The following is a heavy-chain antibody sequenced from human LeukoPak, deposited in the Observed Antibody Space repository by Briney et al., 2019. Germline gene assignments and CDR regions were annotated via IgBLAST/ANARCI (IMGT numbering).Heavy chain of an antibody. Sequence: GGSLRLSCAASGFTFSSDGMHWVRQAPGKGLEWVSFIRYDGSNKYYADSVKGRFTISRDNSKNTLYLQMNRLRAEDTAVYYCAKDRGQLVPFDYWGQGTLVTVSS. CDR3: AKDRGQLVPFDY. CDR1: GFTFSSDG. CDR2: IRYDGSNK. V-gene: IGHV3-30*02. D-gene: IGHD6-6*01. J-gene: IGHJ4*02.